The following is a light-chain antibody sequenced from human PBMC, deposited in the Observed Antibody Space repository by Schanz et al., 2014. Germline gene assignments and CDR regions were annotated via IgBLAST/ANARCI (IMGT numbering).Light chain of an antibody. Sequence: QSALTQPRSVSGSPGQSVTISCTGTSSDVGSYNLVSWYQQHPGKAPKVMIYEVSKRPSGVPDRFSGSKSGNTASLTVSGLQAEDEADYYCSSYADSSTLFGPGTKLTVL. CDR2: EVS. CDR3: SSYADSSTL. V-gene: IGLV2-11*01. J-gene: IGLJ1*01. CDR1: SSDVGSYNL.